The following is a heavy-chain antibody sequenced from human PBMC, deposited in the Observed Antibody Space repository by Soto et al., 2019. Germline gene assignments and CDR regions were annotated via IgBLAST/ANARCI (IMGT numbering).Heavy chain of an antibody. Sequence: GGSLRLSCAASGFTFSSYWMSWVRQAPGKGLEWVANIKQDGSEKYYVDSVKGRFTISRDNAKNSLYLQMNSLRAEDTAVYYCARALLRKMYSSSWYYFDYWGQGTLVTVSS. CDR3: ARALLRKMYSSSWYYFDY. CDR1: GFTFSSYW. D-gene: IGHD6-13*01. J-gene: IGHJ4*02. V-gene: IGHV3-7*05. CDR2: IKQDGSEK.